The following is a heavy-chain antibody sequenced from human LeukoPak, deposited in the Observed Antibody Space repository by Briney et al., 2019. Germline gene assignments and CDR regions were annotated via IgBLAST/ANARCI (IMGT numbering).Heavy chain of an antibody. CDR1: GYTFTSYG. J-gene: IGHJ4*02. Sequence: ASVKVSCKASGYTFTSYGISWVRQAPGQGLEWMGWISAYNGNTNYAQKLQGRVTMTTDTSTSTAYMELRSLRSDDTAVYYCARGGYDILTGYYRFDYWGQGTLVTVSS. CDR3: ARGGYDILTGYYRFDY. D-gene: IGHD3-9*01. V-gene: IGHV1-18*01. CDR2: ISAYNGNT.